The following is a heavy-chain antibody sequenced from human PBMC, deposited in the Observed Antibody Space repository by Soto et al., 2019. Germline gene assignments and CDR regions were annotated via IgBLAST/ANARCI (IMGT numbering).Heavy chain of an antibody. D-gene: IGHD4-17*01. CDR1: GYTFTSYY. CDR2: INPSGGST. CDR3: ARIDYGDSYFDY. Sequence: ASVKVSCKASGYTFTSYYMHWVRQAPGQGLEWMGIINPSGGSTSYAQKLQGRVTMTTDTSTSTAYMELRSLRSDDTAVYYCARIDYGDSYFDYWGQGTLVTVSS. J-gene: IGHJ4*02. V-gene: IGHV1-46*01.